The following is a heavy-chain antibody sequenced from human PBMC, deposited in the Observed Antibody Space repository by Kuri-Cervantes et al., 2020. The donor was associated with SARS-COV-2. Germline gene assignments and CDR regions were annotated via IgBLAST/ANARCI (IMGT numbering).Heavy chain of an antibody. J-gene: IGHJ4*02. CDR2: ISSDGKNK. CDR1: GYTFSSYG. V-gene: IGHV3-30*18. CDR3: AKDRAGVHDF. Sequence: SCKASGYTFSSYGMHWVRQAPGKGLEWVAVISSDGKNKKCMAYGKGRFTISRDNSQNTLHLQMKSLRDEDTAIYYCAKDRAGVHDFWGQGTLVTVSS. D-gene: IGHD2-21*01.